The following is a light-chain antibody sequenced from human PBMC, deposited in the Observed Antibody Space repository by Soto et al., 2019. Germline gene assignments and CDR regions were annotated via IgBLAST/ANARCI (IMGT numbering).Light chain of an antibody. Sequence: EIVLTQSPGTLSLSPGERVTLSCRASQSFSSNLAWYQHKPGQAPRLLIYGASTTATDVPARFSGSGSGTEFTLTISNLQSEDFAVYYCQQYNDWPRTFGQGTRLEI. CDR1: QSFSSN. CDR3: QQYNDWPRT. CDR2: GAS. V-gene: IGKV3-15*01. J-gene: IGKJ5*01.